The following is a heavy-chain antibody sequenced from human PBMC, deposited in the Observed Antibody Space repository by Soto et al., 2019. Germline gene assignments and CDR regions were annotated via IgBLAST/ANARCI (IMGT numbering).Heavy chain of an antibody. J-gene: IGHJ4*02. V-gene: IGHV1-24*01. CDR2: YDPAKDET. CDR1: GYTLRELN. Sequence: ASVKVSCKVTGYTLRELNLHWVRQAPGKGLEWLAGYDPAKDETLYAQTVKGRITVTEDTSAVTAYMELRGLRSEDTAVYYCASDLAGSFDYWGQGTLVTVSS. D-gene: IGHD2-21*01. CDR3: ASDLAGSFDY.